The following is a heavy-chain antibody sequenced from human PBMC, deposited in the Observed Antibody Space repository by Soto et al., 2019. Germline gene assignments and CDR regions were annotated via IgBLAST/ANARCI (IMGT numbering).Heavy chain of an antibody. J-gene: IGHJ4*02. Sequence: EVQLVESGGGLVQPGGSLKLSCAASGFTFSDSAMHWVRQASGKGLEWVGRIRNKGNNYATAYTASVKGRFTISRDDSEYTMYLQMNSLKIDATAVYYCSSLSAWTAVDPLDYWGLGPLVTVAS. CDR1: GFTFSDSA. D-gene: IGHD2-2*01. V-gene: IGHV3-73*02. CDR2: IRNKGNNYAT. CDR3: SSLSAWTAVDPLDY.